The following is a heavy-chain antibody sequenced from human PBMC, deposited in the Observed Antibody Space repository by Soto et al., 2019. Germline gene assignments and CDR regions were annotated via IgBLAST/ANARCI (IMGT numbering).Heavy chain of an antibody. J-gene: IGHJ6*02. CDR1: GGSFSSGSYC. V-gene: IGHV4-31*03. CDR3: AGTYGSGSYKGGMDV. Sequence: LSLSCTVSGGSFSSGSYCWSWIRQHPGKGLEWIGYIYYSGSTYYNPSLKSRVTMSADTSKNQFSLKLSSVTAADTAVYYCAGTYGSGSYKGGMDVWGQGTTVT. CDR2: IYYSGST. D-gene: IGHD3-10*01.